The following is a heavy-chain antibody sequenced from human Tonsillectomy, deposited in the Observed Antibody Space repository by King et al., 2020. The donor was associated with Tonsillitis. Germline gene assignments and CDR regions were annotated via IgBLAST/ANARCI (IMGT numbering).Heavy chain of an antibody. CDR2: IWYDGCNK. V-gene: IGHV3-33*08. J-gene: IGHJ3*02. CDR1: GFTFSSYG. D-gene: IGHD3-9*01. CDR3: ARAYYDILTIDAFDI. Sequence: QLVQSGGGVVQPGRSLRLSCAASGFTFSSYGMHWVRQAPGKGLEWVAVIWYDGCNKYYADSVKGRFTISRDNSKNTLHLQMNSLRAEDTAVYYCARAYYDILTIDAFDIWGQGTMVTVSS.